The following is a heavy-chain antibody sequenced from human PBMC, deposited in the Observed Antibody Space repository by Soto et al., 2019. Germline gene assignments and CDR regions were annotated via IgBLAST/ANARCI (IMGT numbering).Heavy chain of an antibody. Sequence: ASVKVSCKASGYTFTSYYMHWVRQAPGQGLEWMGIINPSGGSTSYAQKFQGRVTMTRDTSTSTVYMELSSLRSEDTAVYYCARGGSWYRDYYYMDVWGKGTTVTVSS. V-gene: IGHV1-46*03. J-gene: IGHJ6*03. CDR2: INPSGGST. D-gene: IGHD6-13*01. CDR3: ARGGSWYRDYYYMDV. CDR1: GYTFTSYY.